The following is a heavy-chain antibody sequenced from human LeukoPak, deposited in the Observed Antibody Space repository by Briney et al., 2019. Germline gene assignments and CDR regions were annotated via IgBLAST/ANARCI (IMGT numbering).Heavy chain of an antibody. V-gene: IGHV4-39*01. D-gene: IGHD3-9*01. CDR3: AKTPTSLRYFDWFFWFDP. CDR2: IYYSGST. Sequence: SETLSLTCTVSGGSISSSSYYWGWIRQPPGKGLEWIGSIYYSGSTYYNPSLKSRVTISVDTSKNQFSLKLSSVTDADTAVYYCAKTPTSLRYFDWFFWFDPWGQGTLVTVSS. J-gene: IGHJ5*02. CDR1: GGSISSSSYY.